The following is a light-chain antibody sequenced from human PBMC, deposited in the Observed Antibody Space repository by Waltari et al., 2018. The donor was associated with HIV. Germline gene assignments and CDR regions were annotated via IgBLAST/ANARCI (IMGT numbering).Light chain of an antibody. J-gene: IGKJ4*01. CDR2: GAS. CDR1: QSVSSSY. CDR3: QQYGSSLALT. V-gene: IGKV3-20*01. Sequence: EIVLKQSPGTLSLSPGERDTLSCRASQSVSSSYLAWYQQKPGQAPRLLIYGASSRATGIPDRFSGSGSGTDFTLTISRLEPEDFAVYYCQQYGSSLALTFGGGTKVEIK.